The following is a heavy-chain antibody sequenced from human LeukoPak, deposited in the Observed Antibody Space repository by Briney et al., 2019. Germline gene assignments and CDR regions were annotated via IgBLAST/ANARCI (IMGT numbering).Heavy chain of an antibody. J-gene: IGHJ4*02. Sequence: YPGGSLRLSCVASGFSVSNNYIIWVRQAPGNGLERVSVIYGDGRTSHSASVRGRFTISRDNSKNIVSLQMNNLRAEDTAVYYCARGRGLGVVSPYFDYWGQGTLVTVSS. CDR2: IYGDGRT. CDR1: GFSVSNNY. V-gene: IGHV3-53*01. CDR3: ARGRGLGVVSPYFDY. D-gene: IGHD3-3*01.